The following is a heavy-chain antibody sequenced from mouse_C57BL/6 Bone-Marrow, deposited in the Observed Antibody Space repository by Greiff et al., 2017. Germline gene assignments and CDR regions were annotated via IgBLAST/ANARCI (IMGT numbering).Heavy chain of an antibody. CDR2: IDPENGGT. CDR1: GFNIQDYY. CDR3: TTYGYDGPCWYFDV. Sequence: VQLQHSGAELVRPGASVKLSCTASGFNIQDYYMYWVKQRPEQGLEWIGWIDPENGGTEYTSKFQGKATITVDTSSNTAYLQRSSLTSEDTAVYYCTTYGYDGPCWYFDVWGTGTTVTVSS. D-gene: IGHD2-2*01. J-gene: IGHJ1*03. V-gene: IGHV14-4*01.